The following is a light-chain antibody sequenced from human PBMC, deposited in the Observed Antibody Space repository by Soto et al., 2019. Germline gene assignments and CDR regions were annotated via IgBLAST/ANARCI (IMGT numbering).Light chain of an antibody. J-gene: IGLJ2*01. CDR3: SSYTSSSTLV. V-gene: IGLV2-14*01. CDR1: SSDVGGYNY. CDR2: EVT. Sequence: QSALTQPASVSGSPGQSITISCTGTSSDVGGYNYVSWYQHHPGKAPKLMIYEVTNRTSGVSNRFSGSKSGNTASLTIFGRQAEDDADYYCSSYTSSSTLVFGGGTKLTVL.